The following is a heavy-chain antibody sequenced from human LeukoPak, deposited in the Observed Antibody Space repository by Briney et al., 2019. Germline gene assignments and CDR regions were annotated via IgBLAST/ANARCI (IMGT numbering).Heavy chain of an antibody. V-gene: IGHV3-74*01. CDR2: INTDGSST. J-gene: IGHJ4*02. D-gene: IGHD2-2*01. CDR3: ARVGYCSSTSCYAVDY. CDR1: GFIFSNYW. Sequence: GGSLRLSCAASGFIFSNYWMHWVRQAPGKGLVWVSHINTDGSSTTYADSVKGRFTISRDNAKNTLYLQMNSLRAEDTAVYYCARVGYCSSTSCYAVDYWGQGTLVTASS.